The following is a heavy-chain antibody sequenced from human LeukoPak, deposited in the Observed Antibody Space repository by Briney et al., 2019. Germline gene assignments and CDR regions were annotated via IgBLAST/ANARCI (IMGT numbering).Heavy chain of an antibody. CDR3: ARDLEYYYDSSGYYRFDY. CDR2: ISAYNGNT. J-gene: IGHJ4*02. D-gene: IGHD3-22*01. CDR1: GYTFTSYG. V-gene: IGHV1-18*01. Sequence: GASVKVSCKASGYTFTSYGISWVRQAPGQGLEWMGWISAYNGNTNYAQKLQGRVTMTTDTSTSTAYMELRSLRSDDTAVYYCARDLEYYYDSSGYYRFDYWGQGTLVTVSS.